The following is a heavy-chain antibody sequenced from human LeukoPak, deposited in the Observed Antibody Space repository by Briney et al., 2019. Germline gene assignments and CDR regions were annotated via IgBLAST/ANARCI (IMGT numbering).Heavy chain of an antibody. Sequence: SETLSLTCTVSGXSISSYYWSWIRQPPGKGLEWIGYIYYSGSTNYNPSLKSRVTISVDASKNQFSLKLSSVTAADTAVYYCARHRYSSSWYYFDYWGQGTLVTVSS. CDR3: ARHRYSSSWYYFDY. J-gene: IGHJ4*02. CDR1: GXSISSYY. CDR2: IYYSGST. D-gene: IGHD6-13*01. V-gene: IGHV4-59*08.